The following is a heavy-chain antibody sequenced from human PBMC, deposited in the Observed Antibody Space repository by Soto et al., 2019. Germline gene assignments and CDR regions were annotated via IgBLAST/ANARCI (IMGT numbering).Heavy chain of an antibody. J-gene: IGHJ4*02. CDR2: IKQDGSEK. Sequence: PGGSLRLPCAASGFTFSSYWMSWVRQAPGKGLEWVANIKQDGSEKYYVDSVKGRFTISRDNAKNSLYLQMNSLRAEDTAVYYCARDLEVYASILWTTVTATYFDYWGQGTLVTRLL. V-gene: IGHV3-7*01. CDR3: ARDLEVYASILWTTVTATYFDY. CDR1: GFTFSSYW. D-gene: IGHD4-17*01.